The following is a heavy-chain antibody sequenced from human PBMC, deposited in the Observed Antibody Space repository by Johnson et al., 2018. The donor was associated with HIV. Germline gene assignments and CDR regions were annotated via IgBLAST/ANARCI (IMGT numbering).Heavy chain of an antibody. D-gene: IGHD4-23*01. Sequence: VQLVESGGGLVQPGGSLRLSCAASGFTFSSYDMHWVRQAPGNGLEWVSAIGTAGDTSYPGSVKGRFTISRENAKNSLYLQMNSLRAGDTAVYYCAREAQTHAFDIWGQGTMVTVSS. CDR2: IGTAGDT. V-gene: IGHV3-13*01. CDR3: AREAQTHAFDI. J-gene: IGHJ3*02. CDR1: GFTFSSYD.